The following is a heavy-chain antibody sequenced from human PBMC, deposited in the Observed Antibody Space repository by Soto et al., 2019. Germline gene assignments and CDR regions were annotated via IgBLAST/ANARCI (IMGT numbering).Heavy chain of an antibody. CDR1: GGTFSSYT. J-gene: IGHJ3*02. D-gene: IGHD3-9*01. Sequence: QVQLVQSGAEVKKPGSSVKVSCKASGGTFSSYTISWVRQAPGQGLEWMGRIIPILGIANYAQKFQGRVTITADKSTSTAYMELSSLRSEDTAVYYCARGYYDILTGYSEDDAFDIWGQGTMVTVSS. CDR3: ARGYYDILTGYSEDDAFDI. CDR2: IIPILGIA. V-gene: IGHV1-69*02.